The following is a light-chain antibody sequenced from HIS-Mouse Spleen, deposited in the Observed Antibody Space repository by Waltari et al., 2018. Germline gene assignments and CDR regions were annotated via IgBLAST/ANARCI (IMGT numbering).Light chain of an antibody. CDR1: IIRSSS. CDR3: NSRDSSGNHLV. Sequence: SSELTQDPAVSVALGQTVRITCQGDIIRSSSASWYQQKPGQAPVLVIYGKNNRPSGIPDRFSGSSSGNTASLTITGAQAEDEADYYCNSRDSSGNHLVFGGGTKLTVL. CDR2: GKN. J-gene: IGLJ3*02. V-gene: IGLV3-19*01.